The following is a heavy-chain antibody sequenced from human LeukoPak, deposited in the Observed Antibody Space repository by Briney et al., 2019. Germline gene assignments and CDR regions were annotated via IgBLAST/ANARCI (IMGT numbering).Heavy chain of an antibody. CDR1: GSSVSSGSYY. CDR3: ARDSVGATPAAFDI. V-gene: IGHV4-61*01. D-gene: IGHD1-26*01. CDR2: IYYSGST. Sequence: SETLSLTCTVSGSSVSSGSYYWSWIRQPPGKGLEWIGYIYYSGSTNYNPSLKSRVTISVDTSKNQFSLKLSSVTAADTAVYYCARDSVGATPAAFDIWGQGTMVTVSS. J-gene: IGHJ3*02.